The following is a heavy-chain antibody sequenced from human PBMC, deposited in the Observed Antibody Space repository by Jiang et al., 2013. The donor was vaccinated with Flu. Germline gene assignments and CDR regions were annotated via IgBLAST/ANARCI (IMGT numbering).Heavy chain of an antibody. D-gene: IGHD3-10*01. CDR3: ARAENGSGSLHWYFDL. J-gene: IGHJ2*01. Sequence: LKSRVTISVDTSKNQFSLKLSSVTAADTAVYYCARAENGSGSLHWYFDLWGRGTLVTVSS. V-gene: IGHV4-31*02.